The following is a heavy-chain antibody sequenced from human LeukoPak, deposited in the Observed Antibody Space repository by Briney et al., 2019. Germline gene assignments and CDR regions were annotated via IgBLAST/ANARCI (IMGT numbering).Heavy chain of an antibody. J-gene: IGHJ4*02. Sequence: GGSLRLSCAASGFTFSSYWMHWVRQAPGKGLVWASLIKSDGRSTSYADSVKGRFTISRDNAKNTVYLQMNSLRVEDTAVYYCTRDFKYSSDYWGQGTLVTVSS. CDR1: GFTFSSYW. D-gene: IGHD6-6*01. V-gene: IGHV3-74*01. CDR3: TRDFKYSSDY. CDR2: IKSDGRST.